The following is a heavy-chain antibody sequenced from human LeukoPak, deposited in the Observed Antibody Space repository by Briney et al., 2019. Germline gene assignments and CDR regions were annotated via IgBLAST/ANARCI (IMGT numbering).Heavy chain of an antibody. D-gene: IGHD6-19*01. J-gene: IGHJ4*02. CDR1: EVTFSSYA. CDR2: IIPMFGTT. Sequence: SVKVSCKASEVTFSSYAISWVRQAPGQGLEWMGGIIPMFGTTNYAQKFQGRVTITADKSTSTAYMELSSLRSEDTAVYYCARDDLTVGYSSGWFHYWGQGTLVTVSS. CDR3: ARDDLTVGYSSGWFHY. V-gene: IGHV1-69*06.